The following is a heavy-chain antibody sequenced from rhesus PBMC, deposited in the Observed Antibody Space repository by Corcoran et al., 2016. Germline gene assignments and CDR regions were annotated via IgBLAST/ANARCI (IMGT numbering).Heavy chain of an antibody. D-gene: IGHD6-25*01. CDR2: IYGSGGGT. CDR1: GGSISSSY. J-gene: IGHJ6*01. CDR3: ASDAASGTYGLDS. Sequence: QLQLQESGPGLVKPSETLSVTCAVSGGSISSSYWSWIRQAPGKGLEWIGYIYGSGGGTSYNPSLNSRVTLSVDTSKNQLTLKLSSVTAADAAVYYCASDAASGTYGLDSWGQGVVVTVSS. V-gene: IGHV4-169*02.